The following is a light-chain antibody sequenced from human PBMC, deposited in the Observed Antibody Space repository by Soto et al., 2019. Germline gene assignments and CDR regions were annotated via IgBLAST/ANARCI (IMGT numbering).Light chain of an antibody. CDR2: SAS. J-gene: IGKJ1*01. CDR1: QSVYNN. CDR3: QKRYDWPWK. V-gene: IGKV3D-15*01. Sequence: EIVMTHSPATLSVSPWERATLSFSASQSVYNNLALYQQKPGQAPRFLIYSASSRATGIPDRFSGSGSGTDFTLTISSLEPEDFAVYFCQKRYDWPWKFGLGTKVDIK.